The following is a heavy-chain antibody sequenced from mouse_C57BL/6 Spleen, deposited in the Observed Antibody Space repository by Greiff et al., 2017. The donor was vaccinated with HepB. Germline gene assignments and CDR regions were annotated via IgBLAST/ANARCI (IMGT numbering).Heavy chain of an antibody. V-gene: IGHV1-7*01. CDR2: INPSSGYT. CDR1: GYTFTSYW. CDR3: ARDECYYLYAMNY. D-gene: IGHD2-3*01. J-gene: IGHJ4*01. Sequence: VQLQQSGAELAKPGASVKLSCKASGYTFTSYWMHWVKQRPGQGLEWIGYINPSSGYTKYNQKFKDKATLTADKYSSTAYMQLRSLTYEDSAVYYCARDECYYLYAMNYWGQRTSVTVAS.